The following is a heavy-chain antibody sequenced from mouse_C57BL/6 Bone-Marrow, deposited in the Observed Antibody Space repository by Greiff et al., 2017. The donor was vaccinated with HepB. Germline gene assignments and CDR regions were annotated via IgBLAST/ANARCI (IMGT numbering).Heavy chain of an antibody. Sequence: VKLMESGPGLVAPSQSLSITCTVSGFSLTSYGVSWVRQPPGKGLEWLGVIWGDGSTNYHSALISRLSISKDNSTSHVFLRLNSLQTDDTATYYCAKREGGNYFAYWGQGALVTVSA. V-gene: IGHV2-3*01. CDR2: IWGDGST. CDR3: AKREGGNYFAY. D-gene: IGHD2-1*01. CDR1: GFSLTSYG. J-gene: IGHJ3*01.